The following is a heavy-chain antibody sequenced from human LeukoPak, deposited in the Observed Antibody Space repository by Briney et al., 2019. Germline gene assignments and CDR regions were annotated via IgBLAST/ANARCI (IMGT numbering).Heavy chain of an antibody. CDR2: IDNSGSHT. CDR1: GFTFSSYA. CDR3: AKGYPGGEDVY. V-gene: IGHV3-23*05. Sequence: PGGSLRLSCAASGFTFSSYAMSWVRQAPGKGLEWVSGIDNSGSHTYYADSVKGRFTISRDNSKNTLHLQMNNLRAEDTALYYCAKGYPGGEDVYWGQGTLVTVSS. D-gene: IGHD2-21*01. J-gene: IGHJ4*02.